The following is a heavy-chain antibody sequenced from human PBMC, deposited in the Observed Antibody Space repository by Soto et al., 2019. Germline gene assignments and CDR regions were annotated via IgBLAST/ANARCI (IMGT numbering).Heavy chain of an antibody. Sequence: PGGSLRLSCAASGFTFSSYAMGWVRQAPGKGLEWVSAISGSGGSTYYADSVKGRFTISRDNSKNTLYLQMNSLRAEDTAVYYCAKAPYCGGDCYGFDYWGQGTLVTVSS. CDR2: ISGSGGST. CDR1: GFTFSSYA. J-gene: IGHJ4*02. CDR3: AKAPYCGGDCYGFDY. V-gene: IGHV3-23*01. D-gene: IGHD2-21*02.